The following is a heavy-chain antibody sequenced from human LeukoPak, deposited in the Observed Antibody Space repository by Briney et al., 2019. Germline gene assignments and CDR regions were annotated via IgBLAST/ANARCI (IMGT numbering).Heavy chain of an antibody. D-gene: IGHD2-2*01. V-gene: IGHV4-38-2*01. CDR2: ILRRWIT. CDR1: GFSISRGYF. Sequence: SETLSLTCAVSGFSISRGYFWAWIRQSPGKGLEWSGSILRRWITLYNPSLKSLNHISVDTSKHQFSLRLSSVTAADTAVYYCARRISTRRGETCSSTSCYFDYWGQGTLVTVSS. J-gene: IGHJ4*02. CDR3: ARRISTRRGETCSSTSCYFDY.